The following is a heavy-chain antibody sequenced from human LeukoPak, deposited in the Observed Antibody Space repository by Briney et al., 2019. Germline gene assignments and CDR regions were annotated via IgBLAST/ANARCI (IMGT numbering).Heavy chain of an antibody. CDR3: ARDLGSSFVDY. CDR2: ISYDGSNK. J-gene: IGHJ4*02. Sequence: GGSLRLSCAASGFTFSSYAMSWVRQAPGKGLEWVAVISYDGSNKYNADSVKGRFTISRDNSKNTLYLQMNSLRVEDTAVYHCARDLGSSFVDYWGQGTLVTVSS. V-gene: IGHV3-30-3*01. CDR1: GFTFSSYA. D-gene: IGHD6-6*01.